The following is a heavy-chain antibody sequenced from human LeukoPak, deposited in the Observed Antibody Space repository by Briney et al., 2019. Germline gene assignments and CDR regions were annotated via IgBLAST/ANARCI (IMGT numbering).Heavy chain of an antibody. CDR3: AKEDGKYGSGRYYYFDY. Sequence: PGGSLRLSCEASGFTFSNYAMSWVRQAPGKGLEWVSGICSHGISIYYADSVKGRFTISRDNSKSTLYLVMNSLRAEDTAVYYCAKEDGKYGSGRYYYFDYWGQGTLVTVSS. CDR1: GFTFSNYA. D-gene: IGHD3-10*01. CDR2: ICSHGISI. J-gene: IGHJ4*02. V-gene: IGHV3-23*01.